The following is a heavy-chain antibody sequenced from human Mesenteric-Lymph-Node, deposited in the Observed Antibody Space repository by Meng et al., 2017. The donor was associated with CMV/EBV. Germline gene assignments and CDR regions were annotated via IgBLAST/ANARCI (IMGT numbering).Heavy chain of an antibody. J-gene: IGHJ6*02. CDR1: GGSVSSGRYY. CDR3: ARVGPPNRYCSGGSCYSGGGDYYYYYGMDV. V-gene: IGHV4-61*01. Sequence: SETLSLTCTVSGGSVSSGRYYWTWIRQPPGKGLEWIGEINHSGSTNYNPSLKSRVTISVDTSKNQFSLKLCSVTAADTAVYYCARVGPPNRYCSGGSCYSGGGDYYYYYGMDVWGQGTTVTVSS. D-gene: IGHD2-15*01. CDR2: INHSGST.